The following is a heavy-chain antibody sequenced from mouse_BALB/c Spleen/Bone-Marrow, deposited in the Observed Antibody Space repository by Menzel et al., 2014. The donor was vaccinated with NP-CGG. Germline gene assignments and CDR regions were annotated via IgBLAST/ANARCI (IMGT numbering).Heavy chain of an antibody. Sequence: VKLQESGAELVKPGASVKLSCKASGYTFTSSAINWVRQRPEQGLAWIGRIFPGNVSTEYNDKFKVEATLTSDKSSSTVYMQLSRLTSEDSAVYFCSRGGWLGDYFDIWGAGTTVTVSS. CDR1: GYTFTSSA. D-gene: IGHD2-3*01. CDR2: IFPGNVST. CDR3: SRGGWLGDYFDI. V-gene: IGHV1-85*01. J-gene: IGHJ1*01.